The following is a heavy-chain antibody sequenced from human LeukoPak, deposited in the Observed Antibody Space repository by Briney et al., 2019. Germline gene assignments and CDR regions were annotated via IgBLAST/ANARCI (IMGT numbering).Heavy chain of an antibody. CDR3: ARGFAYGDTGSFDY. CDR1: GGSISSYY. J-gene: IGHJ4*02. D-gene: IGHD4-17*01. CDR2: IYYSGST. Sequence: SETLSLTCTVSGGSISSYYWSWIRQPPGKGLEWIGYIYYSGSTTYNHSLKSRVTISVDTSKTQFSLKLNSVTAADTAMYYCARGFAYGDTGSFDYWGQGTLVTVSS. V-gene: IGHV4-59*01.